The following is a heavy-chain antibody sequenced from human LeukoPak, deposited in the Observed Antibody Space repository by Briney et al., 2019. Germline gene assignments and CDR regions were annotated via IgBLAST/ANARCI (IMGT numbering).Heavy chain of an antibody. V-gene: IGHV1-46*01. CDR3: ARASPLLHDSFDV. J-gene: IGHJ3*01. CDR1: GYTFTAYY. Sequence: ASVKVSCKASGYTFTAYYMHWVRQAPGQGLQWMGIINSSGGFTSSAQKFQGRVTMTSDTSTSTVYMEVSRLTSEDTAVYYCARASPLLHDSFDVWGQGTRVTVSS. CDR2: INSSGGFT. D-gene: IGHD3-10*01.